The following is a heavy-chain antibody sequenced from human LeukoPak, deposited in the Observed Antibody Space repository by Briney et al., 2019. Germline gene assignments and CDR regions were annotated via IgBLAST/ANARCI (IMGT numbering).Heavy chain of an antibody. Sequence: GSLRLSCAASGFTFSSYWMSWVRQAPGKGLEWVADIKQDGSERYYVDSVKGRFTISRDNAKNSLYLQIDSLRAEDTAVYYCTPATSRRFDYWGQGTLVTVSS. D-gene: IGHD1-1*01. V-gene: IGHV3-7*01. CDR3: TPATSRRFDY. CDR1: GFTFSSYW. J-gene: IGHJ4*02. CDR2: IKQDGSER.